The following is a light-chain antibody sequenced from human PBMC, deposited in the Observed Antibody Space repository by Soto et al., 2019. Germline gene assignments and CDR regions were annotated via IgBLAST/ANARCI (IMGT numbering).Light chain of an antibody. CDR3: QQYASSPLT. CDR1: QSVRSNY. CDR2: GAS. Sequence: EIALTQSPGPPSLSSAERATLSCRASQSVRSNYLAWYQQKPGQAPRLLIYGASRRATGIPDRFGGSGSGTDFTLTISRLEPEDFAVYYCQQYASSPLTFGGGTKVEIK. V-gene: IGKV3-20*01. J-gene: IGKJ4*01.